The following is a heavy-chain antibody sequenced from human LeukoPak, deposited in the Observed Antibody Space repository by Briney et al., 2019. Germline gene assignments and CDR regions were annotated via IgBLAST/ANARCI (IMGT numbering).Heavy chain of an antibody. Sequence: GRFTISRDNAKNSLYLQMNSLRAEDTAVYYCARVGTIAAAGTVDYWGQGTLVTVSS. J-gene: IGHJ4*02. CDR3: ARVGTIAAAGTVDY. D-gene: IGHD6-13*01. V-gene: IGHV3-11*05.